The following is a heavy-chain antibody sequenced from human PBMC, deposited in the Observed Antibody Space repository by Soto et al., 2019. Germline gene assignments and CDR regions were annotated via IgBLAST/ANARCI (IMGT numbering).Heavy chain of an antibody. CDR1: GGSFSGYY. D-gene: IGHD2-2*02. J-gene: IGHJ5*02. CDR3: ARGRRYCSSTSCDTWFDP. Sequence: SETLSLTCAVYGGSFSGYYWSWIRQPPGEGLEWIGEINDSGSTNYNPSLKIRVTISVATSKNQFSLKLRSVTAADTAVYYCARGRRYCSSTSCDTWFDPWGQGTLVTVSS. CDR2: INDSGST. V-gene: IGHV4-34*01.